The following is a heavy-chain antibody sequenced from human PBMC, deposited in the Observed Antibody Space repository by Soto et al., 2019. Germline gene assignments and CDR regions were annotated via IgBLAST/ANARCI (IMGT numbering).Heavy chain of an antibody. CDR2: IIPILGIA. V-gene: IGHV1-69*02. CDR1: GGTFSSYT. J-gene: IGHJ3*02. D-gene: IGHD2-15*01. Sequence: QVQLVQSGAEVQKPGSSVKVSCKASGGTFSSYTISWVRQAPGQGLEWMGRIIPILGIANYAQKFQGRVTITADKSTSTAYMELSSLRSEDTAVYYCARVPYCSGGSCYNDAFDIWGQGTMVTVSS. CDR3: ARVPYCSGGSCYNDAFDI.